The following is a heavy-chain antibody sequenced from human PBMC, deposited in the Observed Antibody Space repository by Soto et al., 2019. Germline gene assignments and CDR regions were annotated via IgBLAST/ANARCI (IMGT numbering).Heavy chain of an antibody. CDR1: GFTVSNYA. Sequence: VRLVESGGGVVQPRRSLRLSCAASGFTVSNYAMHWVRQTPDRGLDWVAVLSYDGSNEYYGDSVRGRVTISRDNSKNTVYLEMNSLRPEDTAVYFCARGGERIMGLAVYHLDSWGQGTLVTVSS. CDR2: LSYDGSNE. CDR3: ARGGERIMGLAVYHLDS. D-gene: IGHD1-1*01. J-gene: IGHJ4*02. V-gene: IGHV3-30-3*01.